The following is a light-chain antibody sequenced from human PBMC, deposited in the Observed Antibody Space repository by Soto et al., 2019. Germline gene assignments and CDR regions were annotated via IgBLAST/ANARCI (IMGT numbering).Light chain of an antibody. CDR1: QSASTF. V-gene: IGKV1-5*01. CDR2: DAS. Sequence: DIQMTQSPSTLSASVGDRVTITCRASQSASTFLAWYQQRPGQAPKLLIYDASTLQSGVPSRFSASGSGTEFTLTISSLQPDDFATYYCQQYSTYTPRTFGQGTKV. J-gene: IGKJ1*01. CDR3: QQYSTYTPRT.